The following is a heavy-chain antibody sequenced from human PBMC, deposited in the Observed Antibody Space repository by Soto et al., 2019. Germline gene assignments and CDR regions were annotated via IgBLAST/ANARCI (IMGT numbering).Heavy chain of an antibody. D-gene: IGHD4-17*01. Sequence: SETLSLTCTVSGGSISSYYWSWIRQPPGKGLEWIGYIYYSGSTNYNPSLKSRVTISVDTSKNQFSLKLSSVTAADMAVYYCATNYGDYMGWFDPWGQGTLVTVSS. CDR2: IYYSGST. CDR1: GGSISSYY. V-gene: IGHV4-59*08. J-gene: IGHJ5*02. CDR3: ATNYGDYMGWFDP.